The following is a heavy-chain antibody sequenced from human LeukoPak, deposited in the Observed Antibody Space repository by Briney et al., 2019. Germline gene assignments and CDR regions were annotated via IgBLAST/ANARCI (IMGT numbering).Heavy chain of an antibody. V-gene: IGHV3-23*01. CDR2: ISGNGGST. D-gene: IGHD3-10*01. CDR1: GFTFSSYD. CDR3: ANNYYGSGTYYNPRGY. Sequence: GGSLRLSCAAYGFTFSSYDMSWVRQAPGKGLEWVSAISGNGGSTYYADSVKGRFTISRDNSKNTLYLQMNSLRAEDTAIYYCANNYYGSGTYYNPRGYWGQGTLVTVST. J-gene: IGHJ4*02.